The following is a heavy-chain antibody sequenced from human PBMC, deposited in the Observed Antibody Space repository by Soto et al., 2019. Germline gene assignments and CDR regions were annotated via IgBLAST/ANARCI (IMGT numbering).Heavy chain of an antibody. CDR2: INHSGST. CDR1: GGSFSGCY. D-gene: IGHD6-6*01. J-gene: IGHJ4*02. Sequence: PSETLSLTCAVYGGSFSGCYWSWIRQPPGKGLEWIGEINHSGSTNYNPSLKSRVTISVDTSKNQFSLKLSSVAAADTAVYYCAREAARIAGIFDYWGQGTLVTVSS. V-gene: IGHV4-34*01. CDR3: AREAARIAGIFDY.